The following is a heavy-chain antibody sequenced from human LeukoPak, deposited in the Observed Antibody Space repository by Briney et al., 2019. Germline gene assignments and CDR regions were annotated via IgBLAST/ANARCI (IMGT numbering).Heavy chain of an antibody. CDR1: GFTFSSYW. J-gene: IGHJ6*03. V-gene: IGHV3-74*01. CDR3: ARDGVLLYYYYYMDV. CDR2: INTDGSST. Sequence: GGSLRLSCAASGFTFSSYWMHWVRQAPGKGLVWVSRINTDGSSTSYADSVKGRFTISRDNAKNTLYLQMNSLRAEDTAVYYCARDGVLLYYYYYMDVWGKGTTVTVSS. D-gene: IGHD3-16*01.